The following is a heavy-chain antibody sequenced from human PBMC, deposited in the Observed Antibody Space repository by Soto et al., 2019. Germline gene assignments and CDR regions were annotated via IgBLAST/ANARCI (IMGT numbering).Heavy chain of an antibody. V-gene: IGHV1-69*02. CDR3: SIGSWSAETVDV. D-gene: IGHD2-2*01. Sequence: QVHLEQSGAEVKKPGSSVKVSCKAAGGTFSTYTLIWVRQAPGQGLEWMGRIIPMLTVTNSAQKFQGRVTLTADTSTSTAFMELTSLTSDDTAVYYCSIGSWSAETVDVWGQGTMVTVSS. CDR1: GGTFSTYT. J-gene: IGHJ3*01. CDR2: IIPMLTVT.